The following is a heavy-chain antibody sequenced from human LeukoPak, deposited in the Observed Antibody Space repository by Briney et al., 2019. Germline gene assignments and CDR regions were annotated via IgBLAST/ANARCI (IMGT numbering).Heavy chain of an antibody. CDR2: ISNTGGST. CDR3: AKRGGGNLYYYYYMDV. J-gene: IGHJ6*03. D-gene: IGHD4-23*01. Sequence: PSGGSLRLSCAASGFAFSNYAMTWVRQAPGKGLEWVSAISNTGGSTYYADSVKGRFTISRDNSKNTLYLQMNSLRAEDTAVYYCAKRGGGNLYYYYYMDVWGKGTTVTVSS. V-gene: IGHV3-23*01. CDR1: GFAFSNYA.